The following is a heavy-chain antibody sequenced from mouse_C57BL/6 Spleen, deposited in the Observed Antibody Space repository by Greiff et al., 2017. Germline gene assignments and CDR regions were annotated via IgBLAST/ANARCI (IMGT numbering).Heavy chain of an antibody. CDR3: AMRDDGGTWFAY. Sequence: EVHLVESGGGLVKPGGSLKLSCAASGFTFSDYGMHWVRQAPEKGLEWVAYISSGSSTIYYADTVKGRFTLPRDNANNTLYMQMTSLRSEDSAVCYWAMRDDGGTWFAYWGQGTLVTVSA. J-gene: IGHJ3*01. V-gene: IGHV5-17*01. CDR2: ISSGSSTI. D-gene: IGHD6-5*01. CDR1: GFTFSDYG.